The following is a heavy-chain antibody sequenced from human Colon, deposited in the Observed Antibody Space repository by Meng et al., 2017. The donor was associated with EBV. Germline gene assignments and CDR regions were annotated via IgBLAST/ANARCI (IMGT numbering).Heavy chain of an antibody. CDR2: ISPYIGNT. CDR1: GYTFNNYG. D-gene: IGHD2-15*01. V-gene: IGHV1-18*01. J-gene: IGHJ5*02. CDR3: ARDRGQDTVVVVADRGFDP. Sequence: QVQLGQCGAGVEKPGAAVKVSCRAFGYTFNNYGLKWVRQAPGQGLEWMGWISPYIGNTNYAQRFQGRLTLTTDTSTDTAYMELRSLSPDDTAIYYCARDRGQDTVVVVADRGFDPWGQGTLVTVSS.